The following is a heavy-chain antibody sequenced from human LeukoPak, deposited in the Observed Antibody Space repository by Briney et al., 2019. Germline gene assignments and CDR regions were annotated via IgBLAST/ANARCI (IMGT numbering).Heavy chain of an antibody. Sequence: SETLSLTCTVSGGSISSGGYYWIWIRQHPGKGLEWIGYISYSASTYYNPSLNSRVTISVGTSKSQFSLKLSSVTAADTAVYYCARVRGYSYGELDYWGQGTLVTVSS. CDR1: GGSISSGGYY. CDR3: ARVRGYSYGELDY. V-gene: IGHV4-31*03. D-gene: IGHD5-18*01. CDR2: ISYSAST. J-gene: IGHJ4*02.